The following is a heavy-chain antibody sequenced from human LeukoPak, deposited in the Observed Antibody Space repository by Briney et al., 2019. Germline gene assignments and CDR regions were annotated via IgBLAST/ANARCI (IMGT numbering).Heavy chain of an antibody. V-gene: IGHV4-39*01. Sequence: SETLSLTCTVSGGSISSSGYYWGWIRQPPGEGLEWIGSMYYSGSTHYNPSLKSRVTISVDTSRNQFSLGLSSVTAADTAVYFCARRDPPAGPEAFDIWGQGTMVTVSS. CDR3: ARRDPPAGPEAFDI. CDR2: MYYSGST. D-gene: IGHD6-19*01. CDR1: GGSISSSGYY. J-gene: IGHJ3*02.